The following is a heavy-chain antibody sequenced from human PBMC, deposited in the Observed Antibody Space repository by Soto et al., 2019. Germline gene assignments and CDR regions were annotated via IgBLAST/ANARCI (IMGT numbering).Heavy chain of an antibody. CDR2: INAGNGNT. CDR1: GYTFTSYA. J-gene: IGHJ6*02. V-gene: IGHV1-3*01. D-gene: IGHD3-9*01. Sequence: ASVKVSCKASGYTFTSYAMHWVRQAPGQRLEWMGWINAGNGNTKYSQKFQGRVTITRDTSASTAYMELSSLRSEDTAVYYCASSAYDILTGYYKGYYYGMGVWGQGTTVTVSS. CDR3: ASSAYDILTGYYKGYYYGMGV.